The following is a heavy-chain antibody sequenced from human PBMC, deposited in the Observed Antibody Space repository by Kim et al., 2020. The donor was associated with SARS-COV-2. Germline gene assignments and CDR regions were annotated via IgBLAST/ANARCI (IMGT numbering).Heavy chain of an antibody. CDR3: ARIGPYCLDT. CDR2: GST. Sequence: GSTTYNPSLQSRVPIPVDKSKNGFSMELRSGTAADKALYYCARIGPYCLDTWGQGLLVTVSS. V-gene: IGHV4-4*02. J-gene: IGHJ5*02. D-gene: IGHD2-21*02.